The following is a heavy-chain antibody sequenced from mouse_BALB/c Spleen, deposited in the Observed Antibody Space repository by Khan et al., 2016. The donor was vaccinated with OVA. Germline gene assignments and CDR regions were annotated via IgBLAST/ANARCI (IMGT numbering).Heavy chain of an antibody. D-gene: IGHD1-1*01. Sequence: EVHLVESGGDLVKPGGSLKLSCAVSGFTFSTYGMSWVRQTPDMRLEWVATISTGGHYTYYPDSVTGRFTISRDNAMNTLYLQMSILKSEDTAIYYCTRLAYYYNSEGFAYWGQGTLVAVSA. CDR2: ISTGGHYT. V-gene: IGHV5-6*01. J-gene: IGHJ3*01. CDR1: GFTFSTYG. CDR3: TRLAYYYNSEGFAY.